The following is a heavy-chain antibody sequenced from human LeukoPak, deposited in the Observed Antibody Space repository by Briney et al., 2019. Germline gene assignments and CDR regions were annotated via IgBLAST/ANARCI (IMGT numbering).Heavy chain of an antibody. CDR2: VNSDGSGT. CDR1: GFPLSSYL. V-gene: IGHV3-74*01. CDR3: ARESKYSGYPFDY. Sequence: GSLELSRSTPGFPLSSYLIHLGRQAPGKGLGWVFRVNSDGSGTTYADSVKGRFTISRDNAKNTLYLQMNSLRAEDTAVYYCARESKYSGYPFDYWGQGTLVTVSS. J-gene: IGHJ4*02. D-gene: IGHD5-12*01.